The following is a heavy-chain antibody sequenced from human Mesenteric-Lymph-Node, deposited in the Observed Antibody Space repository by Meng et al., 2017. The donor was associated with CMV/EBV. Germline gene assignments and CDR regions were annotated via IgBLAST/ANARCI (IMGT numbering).Heavy chain of an antibody. CDR3: ASRGDYPWWFDY. Sequence: GGSLRLSCAASGFTLSSYWMHWVRQAPGKGLVWVSRINSDGSDTSYADSVKGRFTISRDNAKNTLFLQMNSLRAEDTAVYYCASRGDYPWWFDYWGLGTLVTVS. CDR2: INSDGSDT. V-gene: IGHV3-74*01. CDR1: GFTLSSYW. D-gene: IGHD4-17*01. J-gene: IGHJ4*02.